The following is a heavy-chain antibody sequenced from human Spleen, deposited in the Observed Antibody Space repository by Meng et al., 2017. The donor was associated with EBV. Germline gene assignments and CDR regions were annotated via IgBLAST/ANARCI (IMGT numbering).Heavy chain of an antibody. CDR3: ARADSMTQFDY. CDR2: TSHSGST. V-gene: IGHV4-4*02. CDR1: GGPISDSNW. D-gene: IGHD2-21*01. Sequence: VKLQRSGPGLLKPSGTLSLTCAVSGGPISDSNWWTWVRQPPGKGLEWIGETSHSGSTNYSPSLKSRVTISVDKSKNQFSLKLNSVTAADTAVYYCARADSMTQFDYWGQGTLVTVSS. J-gene: IGHJ4*02.